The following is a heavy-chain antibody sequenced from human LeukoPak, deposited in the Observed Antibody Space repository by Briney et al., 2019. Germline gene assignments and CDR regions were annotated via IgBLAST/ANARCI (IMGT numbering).Heavy chain of an antibody. CDR1: GGSISSYY. J-gene: IGHJ6*03. CDR3: ARTYYDILTGYGGPYYMDV. D-gene: IGHD3-9*01. Sequence: SETLSLTCTVSGGSISSYYWSWIRQPPGKGLEWIGYIYYSGSTNYNPSLKSRVTISVDTSKNQFSLKLSSVTAADTAVYYCARTYYDILTGYGGPYYMDVWGKGTTVTVSS. V-gene: IGHV4-59*01. CDR2: IYYSGST.